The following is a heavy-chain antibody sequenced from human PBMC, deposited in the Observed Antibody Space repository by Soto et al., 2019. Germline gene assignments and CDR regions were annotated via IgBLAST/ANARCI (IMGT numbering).Heavy chain of an antibody. J-gene: IGHJ4*02. CDR3: AKYWEGRFLWGY. CDR1: GFTFSSYA. CDR2: ISGSGGST. Sequence: EVQLLESGGGLVQPGGSLRLSCAASGFTFSSYAMSWVRQAPGKGLEWVSAISGSGGSTYYADSVKGRFTISRDNSKNPLYLRMNSLRAEDTAVYYCAKYWEGRFLWGYWGQGTLVTVSS. V-gene: IGHV3-23*01. D-gene: IGHD3-3*01.